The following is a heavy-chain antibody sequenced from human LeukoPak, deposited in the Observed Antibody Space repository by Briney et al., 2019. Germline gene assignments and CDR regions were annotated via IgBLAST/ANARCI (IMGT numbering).Heavy chain of an antibody. J-gene: IGHJ6*02. CDR2: VIPVLNIT. CDR3: AKDQGLTAPPPYGLDV. V-gene: IGHV1-69*04. Sequence: SVKVSCKTSGGTFSSSAITWVRQAPGQGLEWMGRVIPVLNITTYAQKFQGRVTITADTSTSTVYMELSSLRSEETAVYYCAKDQGLTAPPPYGLDVWGQGTTVIVTS. D-gene: IGHD5-18*01. CDR1: GGTFSSSA.